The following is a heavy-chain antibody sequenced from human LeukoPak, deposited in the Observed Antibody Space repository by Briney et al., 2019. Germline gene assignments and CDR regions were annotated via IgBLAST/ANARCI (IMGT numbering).Heavy chain of an antibody. CDR1: GFTFRSYW. D-gene: IGHD6-19*01. Sequence: QPGGSLRLSCAASGFTFRSYWMHWVRQAPGKGLVWVSRINSDGSITSDADSVKGRFTISRDNAKNTLFLQMNSLRVEDTAVYHCARSGWTGDAFDIWGQGTMVTVSS. CDR2: INSDGSIT. V-gene: IGHV3-74*01. J-gene: IGHJ3*02. CDR3: ARSGWTGDAFDI.